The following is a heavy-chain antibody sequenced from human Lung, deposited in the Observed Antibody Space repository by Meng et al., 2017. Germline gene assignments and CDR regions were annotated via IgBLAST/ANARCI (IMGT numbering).Heavy chain of an antibody. J-gene: IGHJ4*02. CDR2: INHSGST. Sequence: QGQRLQWGAGLLKTSDTLSLTCVVSGGSFSDYYWSWIRQPPGKGLEWIEEINHSGSTNYNPSLESRATISVDTSQNNLSLKLSSVTAADSAVYYCARGPTTMAHDFDYWGQGTLVTVSS. D-gene: IGHD4-11*01. CDR3: ARGPTTMAHDFDY. V-gene: IGHV4-34*01. CDR1: GGSFSDYY.